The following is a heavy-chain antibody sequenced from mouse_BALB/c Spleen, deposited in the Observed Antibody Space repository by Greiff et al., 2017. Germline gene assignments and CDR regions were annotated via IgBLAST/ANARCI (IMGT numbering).Heavy chain of an antibody. J-gene: IGHJ2*01. CDR2: ISTYYGDA. V-gene: IGHV1S137*01. CDR1: GYTFTDYA. CDR3: ARRITTVGFDY. D-gene: IGHD1-1*01. Sequence: QVQLKESGAELVRPGVSVKISCKGSGYTFTDYAMHWVKQSHAKSLEWIGVISTYYGDASYNQKFKGKATMTVDKSSSTAYMELARLTSEDSAIYYCARRITTVGFDYWGQGTTLTVSS.